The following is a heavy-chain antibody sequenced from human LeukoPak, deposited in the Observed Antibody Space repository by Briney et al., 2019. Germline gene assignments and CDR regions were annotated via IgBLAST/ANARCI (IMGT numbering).Heavy chain of an antibody. Sequence: PGGSLRLSCAASGFTVSSNYMSWVRQAPGKGLEWVSVIYSGGSTYYADSVKGRFTISRDNSKNTLYLQMNSLRAEDTAVYYCARWVMAAADSYYYNSGLDVWGQGTTVAVSS. D-gene: IGHD6-13*01. V-gene: IGHV3-53*01. CDR3: ARWVMAAADSYYYNSGLDV. CDR1: GFTVSSNY. J-gene: IGHJ6*02. CDR2: IYSGGST.